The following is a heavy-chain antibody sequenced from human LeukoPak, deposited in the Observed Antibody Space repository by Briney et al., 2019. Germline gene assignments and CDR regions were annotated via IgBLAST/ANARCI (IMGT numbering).Heavy chain of an antibody. D-gene: IGHD3-22*01. J-gene: IGHJ1*01. CDR1: GGTFNSDG. CDR2: IKPSGGGT. CDR3: ARDHFDSSGYHYLLGYFEH. V-gene: IGHV1-46*02. Sequence: ASVKVSCKASGGTFNSDGISWVRQAPGQGLEWMGIIKPSGGGTSYALKFQGRVTLTRDTSTSTAYMELSSLRSEDTAVYYCARDHFDSSGYHYLLGYFEHWGQGTLVTVSS.